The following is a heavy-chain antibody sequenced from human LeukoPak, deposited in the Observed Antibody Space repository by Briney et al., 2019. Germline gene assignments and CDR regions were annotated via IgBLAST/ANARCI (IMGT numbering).Heavy chain of an antibody. V-gene: IGHV6-1*01. D-gene: IGHD3-10*01. J-gene: IGHJ4*02. CDR1: GDSGSSNSAA. Sequence: SQTLSLTCAISGDSGSSNSAAWNWIRQSPSRGLEWLGRTYYGSKWYNYYAVSVKSRITINPDTSKNQFSLQLNSVTPEDTAVYYCAREGHPTYYYGSGSLKPTYYFDYWGQGTLVTVSS. CDR2: TYYGSKWYN. CDR3: AREGHPTYYYGSGSLKPTYYFDY.